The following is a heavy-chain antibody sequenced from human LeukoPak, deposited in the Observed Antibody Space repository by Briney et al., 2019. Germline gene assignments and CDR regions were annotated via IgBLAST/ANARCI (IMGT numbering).Heavy chain of an antibody. D-gene: IGHD3-22*01. Sequence: ASVKVSCKASGGTFSSYAISWLRQAPGQGLEWMGGIIPIFGTANYAQKFQGRVTITADESTSTAYMEPSSLRSEDTAVYYCARAPTNYYDSSGYLYAFDIWGQGTMVTVSS. V-gene: IGHV1-69*13. CDR3: ARAPTNYYDSSGYLYAFDI. J-gene: IGHJ3*02. CDR1: GGTFSSYA. CDR2: IIPIFGTA.